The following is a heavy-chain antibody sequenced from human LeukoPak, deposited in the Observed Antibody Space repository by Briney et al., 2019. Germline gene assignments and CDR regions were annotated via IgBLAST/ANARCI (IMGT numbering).Heavy chain of an antibody. CDR3: ARDPNGNYVGAFDFQR. CDR2: ISGVGT. J-gene: IGHJ1*01. V-gene: IGHV3-23*01. CDR1: GFTFSNYA. D-gene: IGHD4-17*01. Sequence: PGGSLRLSCAASGFTFSNYAMSWVRQAPGKGLEWVSSISGVGTYYADSVKGRFSISRDNYKNTLYLQMSSLRAEDTAVYYCARDPNGNYVGAFDFQRWGQGTQVTASS.